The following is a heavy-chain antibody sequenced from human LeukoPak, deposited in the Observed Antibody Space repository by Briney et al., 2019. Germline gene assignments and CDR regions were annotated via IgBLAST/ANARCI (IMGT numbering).Heavy chain of an antibody. Sequence: GGSLRPSCAASGFTFSTYSMNWVRQAPGKGLEWVSYISFSGSPTQYADSVKGRFTISRDNAKNSLYLQMNSLRDEDTAVYYCARDRAYYYDSSGYYYFDHWGQGTLVTVSS. D-gene: IGHD3-22*01. V-gene: IGHV3-48*02. CDR2: ISFSGSPT. CDR1: GFTFSTYS. J-gene: IGHJ4*02. CDR3: ARDRAYYYDSSGYYYFDH.